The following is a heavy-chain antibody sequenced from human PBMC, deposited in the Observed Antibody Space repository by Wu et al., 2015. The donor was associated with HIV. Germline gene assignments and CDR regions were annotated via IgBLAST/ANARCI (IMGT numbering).Heavy chain of an antibody. Sequence: QVQLVQSGAEVKKPGASVKVSCKASGYSFVSYSLNWVRQAPGQDLEWMGWIGVSNGNTIYAQKFQGRVIMTTDKPTSTVYMELRSLTSDDTAIYYCVRKHGYSGYYPFDLWGQGTLVTVSS. CDR2: IGVSNGNT. CDR3: VRKHGYSGYYPFDL. D-gene: IGHD5-12*01. J-gene: IGHJ4*02. V-gene: IGHV1-18*01. CDR1: GYSFVSYS.